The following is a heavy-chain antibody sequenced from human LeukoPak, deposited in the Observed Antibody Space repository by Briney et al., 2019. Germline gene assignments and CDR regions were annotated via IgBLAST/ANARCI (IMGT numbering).Heavy chain of an antibody. CDR3: ARGRYCSSTSCYLLTYYGMDV. CDR2: ISYDGSNK. V-gene: IGHV3-30*04. CDR1: GFTFSSYA. J-gene: IGHJ6*04. Sequence: GGSLRLSCAASGFTFSSYAMHWVRQAPGKGLEWVAVISYDGSNKYYADSVKGRFTISRDNSKNTLYLQMNSLRAEDTAVYYCARGRYCSSTSCYLLTYYGMDVWGKGTTVTVSS. D-gene: IGHD2-2*01.